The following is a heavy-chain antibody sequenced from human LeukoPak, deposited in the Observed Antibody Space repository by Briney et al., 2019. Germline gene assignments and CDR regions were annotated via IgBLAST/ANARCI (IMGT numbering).Heavy chain of an antibody. CDR3: AKSHPAYDFWSGPFDY. V-gene: IGHV3-30*18. CDR2: ISYDGSNK. J-gene: IGHJ4*02. CDR1: GFTFSSYG. D-gene: IGHD3-3*01. Sequence: PGGSLRLSCAASGFTFSSYGMHWVRQAPGKGLEWVAVISYDGSNKYYADSVKGRFTISRDNSKNTLYLQMNSLRAEDTAVYYCAKSHPAYDFWSGPFDYWGQGTLVTVSS.